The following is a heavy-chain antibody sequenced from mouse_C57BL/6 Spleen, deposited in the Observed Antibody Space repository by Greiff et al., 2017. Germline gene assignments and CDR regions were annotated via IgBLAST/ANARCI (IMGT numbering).Heavy chain of an antibody. D-gene: IGHD4-1*01. Sequence: DVHLVESGGGLVKPGGSLKLSCAASGFTFSDYGMHWVRQAPEKGLEWVAYISSGSSTIYYADTVKGRFTISRDNAKNTLFLQMTSLRSEDTAMYYCARPGGAWFAYWGQGTLVTVSA. CDR3: ARPGGAWFAY. CDR1: GFTFSDYG. V-gene: IGHV5-17*01. J-gene: IGHJ3*01. CDR2: ISSGSSTI.